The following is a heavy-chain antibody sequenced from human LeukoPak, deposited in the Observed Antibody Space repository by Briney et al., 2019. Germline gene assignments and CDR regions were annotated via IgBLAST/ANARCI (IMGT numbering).Heavy chain of an antibody. Sequence: GGSLRLSCAATGFTFRRYAMNWVRQAPGKGLEWVAVISYDGSNKYYADSVKGRFTISRDNSKNTLYLQMNSLRAEDTAVYYCAREDYGKYYFDYWGQGTLVTVSS. J-gene: IGHJ4*02. CDR2: ISYDGSNK. CDR1: GFTFRRYA. D-gene: IGHD4-17*01. V-gene: IGHV3-30-3*01. CDR3: AREDYGKYYFDY.